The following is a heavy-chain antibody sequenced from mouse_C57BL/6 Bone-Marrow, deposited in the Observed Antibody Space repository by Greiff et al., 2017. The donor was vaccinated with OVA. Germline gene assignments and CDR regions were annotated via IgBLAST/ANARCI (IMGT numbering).Heavy chain of an antibody. CDR3: ARRWLLRAVDY. CDR2: ISSGGSYT. Sequence: EVQLVESGGDLVKPGGSLKLSCAASGFTFSSYGMSWVRQTPDKRLEWVATISSGGSYTYYPDSVKGRFTISRDNAKNTLYLQMSSLKSEDTAMYYCARRWLLRAVDYWGQGTSVTVSS. CDR1: GFTFSSYG. D-gene: IGHD2-3*01. V-gene: IGHV5-6*01. J-gene: IGHJ4*01.